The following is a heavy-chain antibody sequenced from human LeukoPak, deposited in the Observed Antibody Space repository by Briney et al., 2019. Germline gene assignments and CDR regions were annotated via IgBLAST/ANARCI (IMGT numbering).Heavy chain of an antibody. CDR1: GGSISSYY. D-gene: IGHD2-2*01. CDR3: ARRNQLLLIGNGLSYNWFDP. CDR2: IYYSGST. V-gene: IGHV4-59*05. Sequence: PSETLSLTCTVSGGSISSYYWSWIRQPPGKGLEWIGSIYYSGSTYYNPSLKSRVTISVDTSKNQFSLKLSSVTAADTAVYYCARRNQLLLIGNGLSYNWFDPWGQGTLVTVSS. J-gene: IGHJ5*02.